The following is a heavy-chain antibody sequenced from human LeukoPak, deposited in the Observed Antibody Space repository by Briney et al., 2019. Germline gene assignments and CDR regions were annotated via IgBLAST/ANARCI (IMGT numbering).Heavy chain of an antibody. Sequence: GGSLRLSCAASGFTFSSYAMHWVRQAPGKGLEWVAVISYDGSNKYYADSVKGRFTISRDNSKNTLYLQMSSLRAEDTAVYYCASQYHGDAFDIWGQGTMVTVSS. V-gene: IGHV3-30-3*01. CDR3: ASQYHGDAFDI. CDR1: GFTFSSYA. D-gene: IGHD4-11*01. J-gene: IGHJ3*02. CDR2: ISYDGSNK.